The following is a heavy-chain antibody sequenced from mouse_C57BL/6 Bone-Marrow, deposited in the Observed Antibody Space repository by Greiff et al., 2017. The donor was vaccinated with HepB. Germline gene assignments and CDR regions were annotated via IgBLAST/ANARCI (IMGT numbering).Heavy chain of an antibody. CDR1: GFTFTDYY. Sequence: EVKLVESGGGLVQPGGSLSLSCAASGFTFTDYYMSWVRQPPGKALEWLGFIRNKANGYTTEYSASVKGRFTISRDNSQSILYLQMNALRAEDSATYYCARYIRWVTTDWYFDVWGTGTTVTVSS. D-gene: IGHD2-2*01. J-gene: IGHJ1*03. CDR3: ARYIRWVTTDWYFDV. V-gene: IGHV7-3*01. CDR2: IRNKANGYTT.